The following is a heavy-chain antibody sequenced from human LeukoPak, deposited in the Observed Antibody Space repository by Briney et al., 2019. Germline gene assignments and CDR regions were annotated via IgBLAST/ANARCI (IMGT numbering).Heavy chain of an antibody. Sequence: SETLSLTCTVSGGSISSSSYYWGWIRQPPGKGLEWIGSIYYSGSTYYNPSLKSRVTISVDTSKNQFSLKLSSVTAADTAVYXXXXRSEVGATPLGVYFDYWGQGTLVTVSS. CDR1: GGSISSSSYY. CDR3: XXRSEVGATPLGVYFDY. CDR2: IYYSGST. V-gene: IGHV4-39*01. J-gene: IGHJ4*02. D-gene: IGHD1-26*01.